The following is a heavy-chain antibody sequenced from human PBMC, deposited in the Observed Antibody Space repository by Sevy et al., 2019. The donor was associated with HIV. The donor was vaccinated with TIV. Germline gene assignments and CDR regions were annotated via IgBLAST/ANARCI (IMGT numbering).Heavy chain of an antibody. CDR2: INTDGESI. CDR1: GFTLSNYS. J-gene: IGHJ4*02. CDR3: ARGTRGTFGN. D-gene: IGHD1-26*01. V-gene: IGHV3-74*01. Sequence: GGSLRLSCAASGFTLSNYSMHWVRQAPGKGLVWVSHINTDGESIRYADSVKGRFTISRDNAKNTLYLQVNSLRAEDTAVYYCARGTRGTFGNWGQGSLVTVSS.